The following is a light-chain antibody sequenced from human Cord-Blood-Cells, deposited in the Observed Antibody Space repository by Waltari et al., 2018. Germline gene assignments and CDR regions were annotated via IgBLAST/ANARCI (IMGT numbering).Light chain of an antibody. CDR2: GAS. V-gene: IGKV3-15*01. J-gene: IGKJ4*01. CDR1: QSVSRD. CDR3: QQYKDWPLT. Sequence: EIVMTQSPATLSVSPGEGATLSCRASQSVSRDLAWYQQKPGQAPRLLISGASTRATDIPGRFTGSGSGTDFTLTITSLQSGDVAVYYCQQYKDWPLTFGGGTKVEIK.